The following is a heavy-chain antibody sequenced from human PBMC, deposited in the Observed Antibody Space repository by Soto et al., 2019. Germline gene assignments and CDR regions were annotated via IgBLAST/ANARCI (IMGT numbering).Heavy chain of an antibody. CDR2: IYWDDDK. J-gene: IGHJ4*02. Sequence: QITLKESGPPLVRPPQTLTLTCTFSGFSLTSGVGVGWIRQPPGKALEWLALIYWDDDKRYSPSLKNRLTITKDTSKHPVVLTMTNVGPVDTATYFCAHIDPEIVTVGGHGGFDYWGQGTLVTVSS. V-gene: IGHV2-5*02. CDR1: GFSLTSGVG. CDR3: AHIDPEIVTVGGHGGFDY. D-gene: IGHD5-12*01.